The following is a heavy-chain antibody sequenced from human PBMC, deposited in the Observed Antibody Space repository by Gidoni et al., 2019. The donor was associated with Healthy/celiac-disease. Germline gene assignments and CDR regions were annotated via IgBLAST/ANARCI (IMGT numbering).Heavy chain of an antibody. CDR2: IWYDGSNK. D-gene: IGHD6-13*01. CDR3: ARSKGIAAAGWIDY. Sequence: QVQLVESGGGVVQPGRSLRLSCAASGFTFSSYGMHWVRQAPGKGLGWVAVIWYDGSNKYYADSVKGRFTISRDNSKNTLYLQRNSLRAEDTAVYYCARSKGIAAAGWIDYWGQGTLVTVSS. V-gene: IGHV3-33*01. CDR1: GFTFSSYG. J-gene: IGHJ4*02.